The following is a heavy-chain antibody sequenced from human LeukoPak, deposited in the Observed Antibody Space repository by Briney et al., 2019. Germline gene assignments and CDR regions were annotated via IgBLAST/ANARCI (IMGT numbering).Heavy chain of an antibody. D-gene: IGHD3-22*01. CDR2: INHSGST. V-gene: IGHV4-34*01. J-gene: IGHJ4*02. Sequence: SETLSLTCAVYGGSFSGYYWSWIRQPPGKGLEWIGEINHSGSTNYNPSLKRRVTISVDTSKNQFSLKLSSVTAADTAVYYCASHLYDSSGYLEYWGQGTLVTVSS. CDR3: ASHLYDSSGYLEY. CDR1: GGSFSGYY.